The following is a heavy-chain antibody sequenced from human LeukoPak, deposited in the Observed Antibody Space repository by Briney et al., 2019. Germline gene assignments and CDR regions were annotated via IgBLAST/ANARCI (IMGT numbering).Heavy chain of an antibody. CDR3: ARRDSSAYFSDY. CDR1: GFTVSSNY. Sequence: PGGSLRLSCAASGFTVSSNYMSWVRQAPGKGLEWVSVIYSGGSTYYADSVKGRFTISRDNSKNTLYLQMNSLRAEDTAVYYCARRDSSAYFSDYWGQGTLVTVSS. CDR2: IYSGGST. D-gene: IGHD6-19*01. J-gene: IGHJ4*02. V-gene: IGHV3-53*01.